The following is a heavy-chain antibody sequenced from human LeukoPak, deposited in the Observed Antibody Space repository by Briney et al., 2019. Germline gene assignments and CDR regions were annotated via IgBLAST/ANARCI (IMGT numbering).Heavy chain of an antibody. CDR3: ARVPYGDWRFDY. Sequence: PGGSLRLSCAVSGFTFSSYAMHWVRQAPGKGLEWVAVISYDGSNKYYADSVKGRFTISRDNSKNTLYLQMNSLRAEDTAVYYCARVPYGDWRFDYWGQGTLVTVSS. CDR2: ISYDGSNK. D-gene: IGHD4-17*01. J-gene: IGHJ4*02. V-gene: IGHV3-30-3*01. CDR1: GFTFSSYA.